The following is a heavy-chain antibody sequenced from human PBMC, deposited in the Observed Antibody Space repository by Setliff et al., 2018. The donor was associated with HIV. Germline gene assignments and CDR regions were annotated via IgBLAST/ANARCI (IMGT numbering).Heavy chain of an antibody. V-gene: IGHV3-30*02. CDR3: AKDRYYDSSGSPFDS. D-gene: IGHD3-22*01. Sequence: GGSLRLSCAASGFTFSSYGMHWVRQAPGKGLEWVAFLRYDGSNKYDADSVKGRFTISRDNSKNTLYLQMNSLRAEDPAVYYCAKDRYYDSSGSPFDSWGKGTLVTASS. J-gene: IGHJ4*02. CDR2: LRYDGSNK. CDR1: GFTFSSYG.